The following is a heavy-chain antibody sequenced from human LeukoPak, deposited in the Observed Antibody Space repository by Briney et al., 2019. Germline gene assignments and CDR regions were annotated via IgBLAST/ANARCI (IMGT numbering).Heavy chain of an antibody. CDR1: GFSFSSYA. CDR2: ISGSGGSI. Sequence: GGSLRLSCAASGFSFSSYAMSWVRQAPGKGLEWVSAISGSGGSIYYADSVKGRFTISRDNAKNSLYLQMNSLRAEDTAVYYCARDNPTTVTPYYYYGMDVWGQGTTVTVSS. D-gene: IGHD4-17*01. CDR3: ARDNPTTVTPYYYYGMDV. V-gene: IGHV3-23*01. J-gene: IGHJ6*02.